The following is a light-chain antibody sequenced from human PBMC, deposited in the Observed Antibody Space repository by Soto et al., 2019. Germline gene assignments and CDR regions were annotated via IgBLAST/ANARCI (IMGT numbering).Light chain of an antibody. CDR2: EVN. CDR3: CSSVGGPIWG. J-gene: IGLJ3*02. Sequence: QSALTQPASVSGYPGQTITISCTGTSSDVGSYDRVSWYQKHPGKAHTLIIYEVNKRPSGVSNRFSGSKSGNMASLTISGLQAEYEADYYCCSSVGGPIWGFGGGTKLTVL. V-gene: IGLV2-23*02. CDR1: SSDVGSYDR.